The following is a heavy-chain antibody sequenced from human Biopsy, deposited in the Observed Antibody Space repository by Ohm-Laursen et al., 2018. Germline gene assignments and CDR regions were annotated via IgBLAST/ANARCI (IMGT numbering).Heavy chain of an antibody. J-gene: IGHJ3*02. D-gene: IGHD6-19*01. CDR1: GFGFYA. V-gene: IGHV3-30*18. Sequence: SLRLSCTASGFGFYAMHWVRQPPGKGLEWLAVTMFDGSNKFYAESERGRFTISRDRSRDTLYLQMNRLTNEDTALYYCAKDGGQWLGGAFDIWGHGTMVIVAS. CDR3: AKDGGQWLGGAFDI. CDR2: TMFDGSNK.